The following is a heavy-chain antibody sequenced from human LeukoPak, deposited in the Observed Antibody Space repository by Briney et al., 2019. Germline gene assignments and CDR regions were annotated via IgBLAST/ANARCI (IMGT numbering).Heavy chain of an antibody. CDR3: AREREDIKLMLYAYHFDY. V-gene: IGHV4-4*07. CDR1: GASISSYY. D-gene: IGHD2-8*01. J-gene: IGHJ4*02. CDR2: IYTSGST. Sequence: SETLSLTCTVSGASISSYYWSWIRQPAGKGLEWIGRIYTSGSTNYNPSLKSRVTMSVDTSKNQFSLKLSSVTAAATAVYYCAREREDIKLMLYAYHFDYWGQGTLVTVSS.